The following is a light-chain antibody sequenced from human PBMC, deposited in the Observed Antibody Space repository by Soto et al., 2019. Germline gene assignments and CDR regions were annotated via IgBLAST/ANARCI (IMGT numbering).Light chain of an antibody. J-gene: IGKJ3*01. CDR2: HAS. CDR3: QQYGRSPFT. CDR1: RSLSSDY. V-gene: IGKV3-20*01. Sequence: IVLMQSPDTLSLSPGERATLSCRASRSLSSDYLAWYQQKPGQAPRLLFYHASRRATGTPDRFSVSGSGTDFTLTISRLEPEDFAVYYCQQYGRSPFTFGPGTKVDIK.